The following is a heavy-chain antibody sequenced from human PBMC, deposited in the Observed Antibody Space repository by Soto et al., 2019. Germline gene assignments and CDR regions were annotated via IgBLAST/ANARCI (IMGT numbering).Heavy chain of an antibody. CDR2: INPNSGGT. V-gene: IGHV1-2*04. J-gene: IGHJ6*02. CDR3: ARGDSTDCSNGVCSFFYNHDMDV. CDR1: GYTFTGYY. D-gene: IGHD2-8*01. Sequence: ASVKVSCKASGYTFTGYYMHWVRQAPGQGLEWMGWINPNSGGTNYAQKFQGWVAMTTDTSISTASMELTRLTSDDTAIYYCARGDSTDCSNGVCSFFYNHDMDVWGQGTTVTVSS.